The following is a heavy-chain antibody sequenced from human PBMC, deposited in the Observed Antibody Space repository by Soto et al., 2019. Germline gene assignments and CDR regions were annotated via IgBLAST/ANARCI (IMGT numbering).Heavy chain of an antibody. V-gene: IGHV1-46*01. Sequence: QVQLVQSGAEVKKPGASMKFSCKASGYTFTTYYMHWVRQAPGQGLEWMGMVNPNGGATAYAQKFEARVTITSDTSTSTVYMELSSLRSEDTAVYYCARGISGTYTAFDYWGQGSLGTVSS. J-gene: IGHJ4*02. CDR3: ARGISGTYTAFDY. CDR2: VNPNGGAT. CDR1: GYTFTTYY. D-gene: IGHD1-26*01.